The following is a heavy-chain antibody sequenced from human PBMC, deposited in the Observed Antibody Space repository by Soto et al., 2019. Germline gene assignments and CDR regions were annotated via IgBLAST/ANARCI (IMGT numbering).Heavy chain of an antibody. V-gene: IGHV1-18*01. CDR3: LRDGN. CDR2: ISPYNGNT. J-gene: IGHJ4*02. D-gene: IGHD1-1*01. CDR1: GHVFTTLG. Sequence: ASVKVSCKDSGHVFTTLGTTWVRQAPGQVLEYMVRISPYNGNTNYXXKVQGRVXXTSDTATSTAXMRLAGLGSDDTAVYYCLRDGNWCQGTLVTVSS.